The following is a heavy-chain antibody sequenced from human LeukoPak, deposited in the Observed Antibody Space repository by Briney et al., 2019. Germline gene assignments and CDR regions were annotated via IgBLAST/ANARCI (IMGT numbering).Heavy chain of an antibody. CDR1: GGSISSYY. D-gene: IGHD3-10*01. Sequence: SETLSLTCTVSGGSISSYYWSWIRQPPGKGLEWIGYIYYSGSTNYNPSLKSRVTISVDTSKNQFSLKLSSVTAADTAVYYCARLYGSGSSPDYWGQGTLVTVSS. J-gene: IGHJ4*02. V-gene: IGHV4-59*01. CDR2: IYYSGST. CDR3: ARLYGSGSSPDY.